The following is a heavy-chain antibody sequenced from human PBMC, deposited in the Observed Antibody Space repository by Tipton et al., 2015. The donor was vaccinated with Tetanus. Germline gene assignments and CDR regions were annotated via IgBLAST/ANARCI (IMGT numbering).Heavy chain of an antibody. D-gene: IGHD2-15*01. CDR2: SWYDGTDK. Sequence: SLRLSCAASGFIFSSYGIHWVRQAPGKGLEWVAVSWYDGTDKYYADSVKSRFTISRDNSKNTLYLQMNSLRVEGTAVYYCAREADCSGGSFFSGDFDNWGQGTQVTVSS. CDR3: AREADCSGGSFFSGDFDN. V-gene: IGHV3-33*01. J-gene: IGHJ4*02. CDR1: GFIFSSYG.